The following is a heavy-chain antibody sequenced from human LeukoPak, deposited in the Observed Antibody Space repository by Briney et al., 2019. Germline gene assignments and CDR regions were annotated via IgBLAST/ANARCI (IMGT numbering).Heavy chain of an antibody. CDR3: ARGGTGATRDDTFDI. CDR2: ISSGSGHI. Sequence: GGSLRLSCTASGFSFSRYSMNWVRQAPGKGLEWVSSISSGSGHIFYADSVRGRVTISRDNAKDSLYLQMNSLRAGDASVYYCARGGTGATRDDTFDIWGQGAMVTVSS. J-gene: IGHJ3*02. V-gene: IGHV3-21*06. CDR1: GFSFSRYS. D-gene: IGHD1-7*01.